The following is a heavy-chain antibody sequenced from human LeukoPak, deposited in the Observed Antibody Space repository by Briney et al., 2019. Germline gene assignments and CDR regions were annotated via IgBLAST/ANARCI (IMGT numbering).Heavy chain of an antibody. D-gene: IGHD3-10*01. V-gene: IGHV3-53*05. CDR1: GFTVSSNY. CDR2: IYSGGST. Sequence: GGPLRLSCAASGFTVSSNYMSWVRQAPGKGLEWVSVIYSGGSTYYADSVKGRFTISRDNSKNTLYLQMNSLRAEDTAVYYCAKASSFDYYGSGSYYNVYFDYWGQGTLVTVSS. CDR3: AKASSFDYYGSGSYYNVYFDY. J-gene: IGHJ4*02.